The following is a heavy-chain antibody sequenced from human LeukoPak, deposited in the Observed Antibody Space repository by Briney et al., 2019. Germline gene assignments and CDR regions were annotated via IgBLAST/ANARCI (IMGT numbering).Heavy chain of an antibody. CDR3: VKGLYDILAGYPFDY. D-gene: IGHD3-9*01. CDR1: GFTSSSYA. Sequence: GGSLRLSCSASGFTSSSYAMHWVRQAPGQGLEYVSAISSNGGSTYYADSVKGRFTISRDNSKNTLYLQMSSLRAEDTAVYYCVKGLYDILAGYPFDYWGQGTLVTVSS. V-gene: IGHV3-64D*06. CDR2: ISSNGGST. J-gene: IGHJ4*02.